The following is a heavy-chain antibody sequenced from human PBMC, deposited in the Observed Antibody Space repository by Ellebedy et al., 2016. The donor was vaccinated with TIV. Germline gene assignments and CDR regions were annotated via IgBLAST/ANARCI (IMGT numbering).Heavy chain of an antibody. CDR1: GFTFSSYG. Sequence: PGGSLRLSCAASGFTFSSYGMNWVRQAPGKGLEWVSGITSAGVGTYNTASVKGRFTISRDNSKNTLFLQMSSLRVEDTAVYYCAKGLTGNRGGWGWYFDLWGRGTLVTVSS. CDR3: AKGLTGNRGGWGWYFDL. J-gene: IGHJ2*01. D-gene: IGHD1-20*01. CDR2: ITSAGVGT. V-gene: IGHV3-23*01.